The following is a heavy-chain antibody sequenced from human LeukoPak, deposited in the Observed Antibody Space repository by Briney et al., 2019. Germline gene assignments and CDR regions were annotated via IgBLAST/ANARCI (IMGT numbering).Heavy chain of an antibody. CDR3: AKATSIGYSYFDY. J-gene: IGHJ4*02. D-gene: IGHD3-22*01. CDR2: ISGSGGTT. CDR1: GFAFSSYG. V-gene: IGHV3-23*01. Sequence: GGSLRLSCAASGFAFSSYGMSWVRQAPGKGLEWVSGISGSGGTTHYADSVKGRFTISRDNSKNTLFLQMNGLRAEDTAGFYCAKATSIGYSYFDYWGQGTLVTVSS.